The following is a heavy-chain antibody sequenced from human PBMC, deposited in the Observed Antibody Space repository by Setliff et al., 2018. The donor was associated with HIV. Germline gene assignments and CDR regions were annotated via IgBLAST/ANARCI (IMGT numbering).Heavy chain of an antibody. D-gene: IGHD3-3*01. CDR3: VRPGSYDFWGKMDV. V-gene: IGHV4-39*01. CDR1: GGSINSSSYF. J-gene: IGHJ6*03. CDR2: ISYTGST. Sequence: LSLTCTVSGGSINSSSYFWGWIRQPPGKRLEWIGSISYTGSTYYNPSLRGRVTIIVDTSKNQVSLKLWSVTAADTAVYYCVRPGSYDFWGKMDVWGKGTTVTVSS.